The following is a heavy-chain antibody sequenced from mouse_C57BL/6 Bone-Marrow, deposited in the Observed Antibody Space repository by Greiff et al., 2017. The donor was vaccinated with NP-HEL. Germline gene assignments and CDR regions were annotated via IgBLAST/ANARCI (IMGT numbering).Heavy chain of an antibody. CDR1: GYAFTNYS. J-gene: IGHJ3*01. CDR2: INPGSGGT. Sequence: QVQLQQSGAELVRPGTSVKVSCKASGYAFTNYSIEWVKQRPGQGLEWIGVINPGSGGTNYNEKFKGKATLTADKSSSTAYMQLSSLTSEDSAVYCWARGPAYWGQGTLVTVSA. V-gene: IGHV1-54*01. CDR3: ARGPAY.